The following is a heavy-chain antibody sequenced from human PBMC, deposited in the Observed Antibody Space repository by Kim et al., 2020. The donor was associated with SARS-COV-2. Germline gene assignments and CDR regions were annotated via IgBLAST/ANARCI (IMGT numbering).Heavy chain of an antibody. CDR2: IYHTGST. J-gene: IGHJ3*02. V-gene: IGHV4-39*01. Sequence: SETLSLTCSVSGGSIRGSSYFWGWIRQPPGKGLEWIGTIYHTGSTFYNPSLRSRVTISEDTSKNQFSLKLTSVTDAETAVYYCARPGGADRTNGFDIWG. D-gene: IGHD1-1*01. CDR3: ARPGGADRTNGFDI. CDR1: GGSIRGSSYF.